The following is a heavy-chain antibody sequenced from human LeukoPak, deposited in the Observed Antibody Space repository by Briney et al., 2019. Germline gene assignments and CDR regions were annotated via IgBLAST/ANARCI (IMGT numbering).Heavy chain of an antibody. CDR2: IYTSGST. J-gene: IGHJ5*02. Sequence: KPSETLSLTCTVSGGSISSYYWSWIRQPAGKGLEWIGRIYTSGSTNYNPSLKSRVTMSVDTSKNQFSLKLSSVTAADTAVYYCARGGVLRFLEDPYNWFDPWGQGTLVTVSS. CDR1: GGSISSYY. D-gene: IGHD3-3*01. V-gene: IGHV4-4*07. CDR3: ARGGVLRFLEDPYNWFDP.